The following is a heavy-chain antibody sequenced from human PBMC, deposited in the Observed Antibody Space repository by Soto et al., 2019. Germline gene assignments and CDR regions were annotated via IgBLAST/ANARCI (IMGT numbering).Heavy chain of an antibody. D-gene: IGHD6-6*01. V-gene: IGHV3-15*01. Sequence: EVQLVESGGGLVKPGGSLRLSCAASGFTFSNAWMSWVRQAPGKGLEWVGRIKSKTDGGTTDYAAPVKGRFTISRDDSKHTLYLQMNSLKTEDTAVYYCTTDYNYSSSSSDYWGQGTMVTVSS. CDR3: TTDYNYSSSSSDY. CDR2: IKSKTDGGTT. J-gene: IGHJ4*02. CDR1: GFTFSNAW.